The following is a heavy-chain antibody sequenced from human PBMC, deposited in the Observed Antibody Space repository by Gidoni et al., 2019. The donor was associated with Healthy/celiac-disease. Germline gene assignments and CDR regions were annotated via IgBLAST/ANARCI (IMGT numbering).Heavy chain of an antibody. V-gene: IGHV1-18*04. Sequence: QVQLVQSGPEVKRPGAAVKVTCKASGYTFTNYAITWVRQAPGQGLEWMGWISVNNGNTNYAQKLQGRVTMTRDPSTNTASMELRSLRSDDTAVYYCARGGIGSLPPDYWGQGTLVTVSS. CDR2: ISVNNGNT. CDR1: GYTFTNYA. CDR3: ARGGIGSLPPDY. J-gene: IGHJ4*02. D-gene: IGHD1-26*01.